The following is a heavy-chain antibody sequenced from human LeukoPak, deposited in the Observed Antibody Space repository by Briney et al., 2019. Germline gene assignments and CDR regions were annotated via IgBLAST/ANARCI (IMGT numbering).Heavy chain of an antibody. J-gene: IGHJ6*04. D-gene: IGHD3-10*02. CDR2: IKQDGSEK. CDR3: AELGITMIGGV. V-gene: IGHV3-7*01. CDR1: GFTFSNYW. Sequence: GGSLRLSCAASGFTFSNYWMSWVRQAPGKGLEWAANIKQDGSEKYYVDSVKGRFTISRDNAKNSLYLQMNSLRAEDTAVYYCAELGITMIGGVWGKGTTVTISS.